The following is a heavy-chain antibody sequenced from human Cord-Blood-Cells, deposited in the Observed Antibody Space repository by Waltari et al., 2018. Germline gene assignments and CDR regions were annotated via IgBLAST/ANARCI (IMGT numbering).Heavy chain of an antibody. CDR1: GGSISSSSYY. V-gene: IGHV4-39*01. CDR3: ARASPGYSSSWYVDY. CDR2: IYYSGSP. D-gene: IGHD6-13*01. J-gene: IGHJ4*02. Sequence: QLQLQESGPGLVKPSETLSLTCTVSGGSISSSSYYWGWIRQPPGKGLEWIGSIYYSGSPSYNPSLKSRVTISVDTSKNQFSLKLSSVAAADTAVYYCARASPGYSSSWYVDYWGQGTLVTVSS.